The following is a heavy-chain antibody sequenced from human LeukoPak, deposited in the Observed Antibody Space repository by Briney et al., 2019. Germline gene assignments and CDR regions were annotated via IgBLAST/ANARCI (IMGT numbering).Heavy chain of an antibody. D-gene: IGHD2-15*01. J-gene: IGHJ4*02. CDR3: ARDVSVYCSGGSCYSGFDY. Sequence: SETLSLTCAVYGGSFSGYYWSWIRQPPGKGLEWIGEINHSGSTNYNPSLKSRVTISVDTSKNQFSLKLSSVTAADTAVYYCARDVSVYCSGGSCYSGFDYWGQGTLVTVSP. CDR1: GGSFSGYY. V-gene: IGHV4-34*01. CDR2: INHSGST.